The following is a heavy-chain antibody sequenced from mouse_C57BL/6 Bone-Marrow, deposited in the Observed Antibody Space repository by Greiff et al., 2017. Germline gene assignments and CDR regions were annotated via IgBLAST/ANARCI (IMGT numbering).Heavy chain of an antibody. V-gene: IGHV1-26*01. CDR3: ARADYYGSSYYAMDY. Sequence: EVKLQQSGPELVKPGASVKISCKASGYTFTDYYMNWVKQSHGKSLEWIGDINPNNGGTSYNQKFKGKATLTVDKSSSTAYMELRSLTSEDSAVYYCARADYYGSSYYAMDYWGQGTSVTVSS. CDR2: INPNNGGT. CDR1: GYTFTDYY. J-gene: IGHJ4*01. D-gene: IGHD1-1*01.